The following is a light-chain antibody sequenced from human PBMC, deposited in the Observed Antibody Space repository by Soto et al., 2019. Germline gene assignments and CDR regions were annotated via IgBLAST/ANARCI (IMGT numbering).Light chain of an antibody. CDR3: RQYSTYSKT. J-gene: IGKJ1*01. CDR1: QSITTY. V-gene: IGKV1-16*01. CDR2: AAS. Sequence: DIQMTQSPSALSASVGDRVTITGRASQSITTYLNWYRQKPGKAPKIXIYAASSLPSGVPSRFCSSGAGADCTLTISSLQPDDFASYYCRQYSTYSKTFGQGTKVDIK.